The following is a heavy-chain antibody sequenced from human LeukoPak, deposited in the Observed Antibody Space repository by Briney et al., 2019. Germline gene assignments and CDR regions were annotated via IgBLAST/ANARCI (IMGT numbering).Heavy chain of an antibody. CDR1: AFTLSSYA. D-gene: IGHD3-10*01. J-gene: IGHJ6*03. CDR3: AKVMKGSERLTMVRGVIIKTAGLYYMDV. CDR2: ISASGGST. V-gene: IGHV3-23*01. Sequence: GGSLRLSCAAYAFTLSSYAMSWDRQAPGKGLEWVSSISASGGSTNYADSVKGRFTISRDNSKNTVYLQMNSLRAEDTAVYYCAKVMKGSERLTMVRGVIIKTAGLYYMDVWGKGTTVTVSS.